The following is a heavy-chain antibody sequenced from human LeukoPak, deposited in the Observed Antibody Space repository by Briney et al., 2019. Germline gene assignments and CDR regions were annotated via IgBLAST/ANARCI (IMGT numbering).Heavy chain of an antibody. J-gene: IGHJ6*02. CDR2: IIPILGIA. Sequence: SVKVSCKASGGTFSSYAISWVRQASGQGLEWMGRIIPILGIANYAQKFQGRVTITADKSTSTAYMELSSLRSEDTAVYYCAREDYGSGSYYPLYYYYGMDVWGQGTTVTVSS. CDR3: AREDYGSGSYYPLYYYYGMDV. V-gene: IGHV1-69*04. CDR1: GGTFSSYA. D-gene: IGHD3-10*01.